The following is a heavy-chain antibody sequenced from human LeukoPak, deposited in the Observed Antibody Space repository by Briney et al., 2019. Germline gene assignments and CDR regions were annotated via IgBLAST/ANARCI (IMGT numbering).Heavy chain of an antibody. CDR2: INPNSGST. CDR1: GYTFTGYY. Sequence: GASVKVSCKASGYTFTGYYMHWVRQAPGQGLEWMGWINPNSGSTNYAQKFQGRVTMTRDTSISTAYMELSRLRSDDTAVYYCARVGNRMVRGVIHNWFDPWGQGTLVTVSS. V-gene: IGHV1-2*02. J-gene: IGHJ5*02. CDR3: ARVGNRMVRGVIHNWFDP. D-gene: IGHD3-10*01.